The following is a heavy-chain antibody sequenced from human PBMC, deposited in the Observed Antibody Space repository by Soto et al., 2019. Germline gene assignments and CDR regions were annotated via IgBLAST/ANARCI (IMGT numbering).Heavy chain of an antibody. Sequence: EASVKVSCKASGYTFTGYYMHWVRQAPGQGLEWMGWINPNSGGTNYAQKFQGWVTMTRDTSISTAYMELSRLRSDDTAVHYCARDPYYYYGMDVWGQGTTVTVSS. CDR3: ARDPYYYYGMDV. V-gene: IGHV1-2*04. J-gene: IGHJ6*02. CDR1: GYTFTGYY. CDR2: INPNSGGT.